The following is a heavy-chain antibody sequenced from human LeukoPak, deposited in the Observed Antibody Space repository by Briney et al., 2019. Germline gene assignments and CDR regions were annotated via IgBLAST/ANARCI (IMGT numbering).Heavy chain of an antibody. Sequence: PGGSLRLSCAASGFTVSSNYMSWVRQGPGKGLECVSVISNDGDTYYADSMKGRFTISRDNAKNSLYLQMNSLRAEDTAVYYCARDQWLQSDYYMDVWGKGTTVTVSS. V-gene: IGHV3-66*01. CDR3: ARDQWLQSDYYMDV. CDR2: ISNDGDT. D-gene: IGHD5-18*01. CDR1: GFTVSSNY. J-gene: IGHJ6*03.